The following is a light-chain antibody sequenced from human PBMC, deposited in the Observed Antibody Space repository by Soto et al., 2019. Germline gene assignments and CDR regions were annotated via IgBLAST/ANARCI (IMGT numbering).Light chain of an antibody. Sequence: QSALTQPASVSGSPGQSITISCTGTSSDIGAYNFVSRYQQHPGKAPKLMLYDVNIRPSGVSNRFSGSKSGNTASLTISGLQAEDEAEYYCTSWTTSTTMIFGGGTQLTVL. CDR2: DVN. CDR3: TSWTTSTTMI. V-gene: IGLV2-14*03. J-gene: IGLJ7*01. CDR1: SSDIGAYNF.